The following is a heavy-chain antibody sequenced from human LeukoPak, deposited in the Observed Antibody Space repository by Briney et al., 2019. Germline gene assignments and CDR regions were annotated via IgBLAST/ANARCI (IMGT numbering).Heavy chain of an antibody. J-gene: IGHJ4*02. CDR3: ARDRRYYGSGSYSDY. CDR1: GFTFSNYA. V-gene: IGHV3-21*01. CDR2: ISSSSSYI. Sequence: SGGSLRLSCAASGFTFSNYAMHWVRQAPGKGLEWVSSISSSSSYIYYADSVKGRFTISRDNAKNSLYLQMNSLRAEDTAVYYCARDRRYYGSGSYSDYWGQGTLVTVSS. D-gene: IGHD3-10*01.